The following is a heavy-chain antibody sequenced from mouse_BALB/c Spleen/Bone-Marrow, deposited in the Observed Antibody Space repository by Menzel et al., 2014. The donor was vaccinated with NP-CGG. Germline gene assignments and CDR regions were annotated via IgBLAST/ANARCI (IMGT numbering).Heavy chain of an antibody. CDR3: ARGNYGNYVGYFDY. CDR2: INSNGGST. Sequence: EVKLVESGGGSVQPGGSLKLSCAASGFTFSSYGMSWVRQTPDKRLELVASINSNGGSTYYPDSVKGRFTISRDNAKNTLSLQMSSLKSEDTAMYYCARGNYGNYVGYFDYWGQGTTLTVSS. J-gene: IGHJ2*01. V-gene: IGHV5-6-3*01. D-gene: IGHD2-1*01. CDR1: GFTFSSYG.